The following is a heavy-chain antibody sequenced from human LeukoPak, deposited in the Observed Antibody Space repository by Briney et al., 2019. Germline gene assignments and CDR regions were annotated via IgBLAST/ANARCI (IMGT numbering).Heavy chain of an antibody. D-gene: IGHD3/OR15-3a*01. CDR2: ISSSSSTI. Sequence: GGSLRLSCAASGFTFSSYSMNWVRQAPGKGLEWVSYISSSSSTIYYADSVKGRFTISRDNAKNSLYLQMNSLRAEDTAVYYCATMGLKPLPYYFDYWGQGTLVTVSS. J-gene: IGHJ4*02. CDR1: GFTFSSYS. CDR3: ATMGLKPLPYYFDY. V-gene: IGHV3-48*01.